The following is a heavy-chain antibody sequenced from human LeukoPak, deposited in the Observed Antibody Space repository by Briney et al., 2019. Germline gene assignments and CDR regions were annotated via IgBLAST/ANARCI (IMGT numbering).Heavy chain of an antibody. Sequence: PSETLSLTCAVYGGSFSGYYWSWIRQPPGKGLEWIGEINHSGSTNYNPSLKSRVTISVDTSKNQFSLKLSSVTAADTAVYYCATWRRIAARRIDDYWGQGTLVTVSS. CDR2: INHSGST. CDR1: GGSFSGYY. V-gene: IGHV4-34*01. D-gene: IGHD6-6*01. J-gene: IGHJ4*02. CDR3: ATWRRIAARRIDDY.